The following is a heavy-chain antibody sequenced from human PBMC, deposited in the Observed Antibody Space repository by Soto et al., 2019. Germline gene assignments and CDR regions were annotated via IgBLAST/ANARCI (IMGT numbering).Heavy chain of an antibody. J-gene: IGHJ2*01. CDR2: ISSSSSYI. Sequence: PGGSLRLSCAASGFTFSSYSMNWVRQAPGKGLEWVSSISSSSSYIYYADSVKGRFTISRGNAKNSLYLQMNSLRAEDTAVYYCARGDCSGGSCYSVPFDLWGRGTLVTVSS. CDR3: ARGDCSGGSCYSVPFDL. D-gene: IGHD2-15*01. V-gene: IGHV3-21*01. CDR1: GFTFSSYS.